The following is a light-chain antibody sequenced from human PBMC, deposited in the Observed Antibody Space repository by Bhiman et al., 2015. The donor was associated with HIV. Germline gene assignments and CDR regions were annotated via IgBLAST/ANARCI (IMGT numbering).Light chain of an antibody. V-gene: IGLV2-8*01. CDR2: EVT. CDR1: NSDVGGYNY. J-gene: IGLJ1*01. CDR3: SSYTTSSTYV. Sequence: QSALTQPPSASGSPGQSVTISCTGTNSDVGGYNYVSWYQQYPGKAPKLIIYEVTKRPSGVPNRFSGSKSDNTASLTISGLQAEDEADYYCSSYTTSSTYVFGTGTKVTVL.